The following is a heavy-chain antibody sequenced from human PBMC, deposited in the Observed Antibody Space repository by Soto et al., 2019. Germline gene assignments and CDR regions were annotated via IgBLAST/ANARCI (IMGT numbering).Heavy chain of an antibody. V-gene: IGHV1-69*10. D-gene: IGHD7-27*01. CDR3: ARGASHPPGAFDI. CDR1: GGTFSSYA. CDR2: IIPILGIA. J-gene: IGHJ3*02. Sequence: SVKVSCKASGGTFSSYAISWVRQAPGQGLEWMGGIIPILGIANYAQKFQGRDTITADKSTSTAYMELSSLRSEDTAVYYCARGASHPPGAFDIWGQGPIVTVSS.